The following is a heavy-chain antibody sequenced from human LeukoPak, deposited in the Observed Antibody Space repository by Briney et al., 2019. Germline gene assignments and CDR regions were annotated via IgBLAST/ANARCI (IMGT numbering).Heavy chain of an antibody. Sequence: GGSLRLSCAASGSTFSSYCMSWVRQAPGKGLEWVSSITSSTTFMYYADSVKGRFAISRDNAKNSLYLQMSSLRAEDTAVYFCARVSGDYYHTVDYWGQGTLVTVSS. V-gene: IGHV3-21*01. J-gene: IGHJ4*02. CDR2: ITSSTTFM. CDR3: ARVSGDYYHTVDY. CDR1: GSTFSSYC. D-gene: IGHD4-17*01.